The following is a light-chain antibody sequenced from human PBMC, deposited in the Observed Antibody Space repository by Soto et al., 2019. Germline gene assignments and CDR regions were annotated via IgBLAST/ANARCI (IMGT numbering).Light chain of an antibody. CDR2: YDD. CDR3: AAWDDSLNGYV. CDR1: SSNLGNNA. Sequence: QSVLTQPPSVSEAPRQRVTISCSGTSSNLGNNAVNWYQQLPGNAPKLLIYYDDLLPSGVSDRFSGSKSGTSASLAISGLQSEDEADYYCAAWDDSLNGYVFGTGTKLTVL. V-gene: IGLV1-36*01. J-gene: IGLJ1*01.